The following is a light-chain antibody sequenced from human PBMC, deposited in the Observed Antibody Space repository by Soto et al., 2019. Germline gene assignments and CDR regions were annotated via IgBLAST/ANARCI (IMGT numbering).Light chain of an antibody. V-gene: IGKV1-6*01. CDR3: LQDINYPWT. CDR2: AAS. Sequence: IQMTQSPSSLSASVGDRVTITCRASQNIRSYLNWYQQRIGKAPKVLIYAASSLQSGVPSRFSGSGSGTDFTLAISSLQPEDSATYYCLQDINYPWTFGQGTKVDIK. J-gene: IGKJ1*01. CDR1: QNIRSY.